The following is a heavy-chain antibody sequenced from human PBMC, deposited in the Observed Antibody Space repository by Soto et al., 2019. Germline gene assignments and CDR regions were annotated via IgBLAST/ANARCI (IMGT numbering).Heavy chain of an antibody. V-gene: IGHV4-59*01. CDR1: GGSISSYY. CDR3: ARWRYVYSFDY. CDR2: IYYSGST. J-gene: IGHJ4*02. D-gene: IGHD5-18*01. Sequence: SETLSLTCTVSGGSISSYYSRWIRQPPGKGLEWIGYIYYSGSTNYNPSLKSRVTISVDTSKNQFSLKLSSVTAADTAVYYCARWRYVYSFDYWGQGTLVTVSS.